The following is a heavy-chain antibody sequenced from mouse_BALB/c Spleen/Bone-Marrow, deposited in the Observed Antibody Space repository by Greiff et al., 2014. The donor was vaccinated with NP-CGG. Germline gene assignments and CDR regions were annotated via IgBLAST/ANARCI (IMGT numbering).Heavy chain of an antibody. Sequence: VHVKQSGPDLVKPGAPVEISCKASGYSFTGYYMYWVKQSHGKSLEWIGRLNPNNGGNSYNQKFKGKAILTVDKSSSTAYMELRSLTSEDSAVYYCSRDAMDYWGQGTSVIVSS. J-gene: IGHJ4*01. CDR3: SRDAMDY. CDR2: LNPNNGGN. V-gene: IGHV1-26*01. CDR1: GYSFTGYY.